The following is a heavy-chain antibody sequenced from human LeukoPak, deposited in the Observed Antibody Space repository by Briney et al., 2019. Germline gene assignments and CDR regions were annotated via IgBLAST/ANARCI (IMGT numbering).Heavy chain of an antibody. V-gene: IGHV3-48*01. CDR3: AKDDAWLRFGE. J-gene: IGHJ4*02. CDR1: GFTFSSYG. CDR2: ISSSSSTI. Sequence: GGPLRLSCAASGFTFSSYGMTWVRQAPGKGLEWVSYISSSSSTIYYADSVKGRFTISRDNSKNMLYLEVISLTADDTAVYYCAKDDAWLRFGEWSQGTLVTVSS. D-gene: IGHD3-10*01.